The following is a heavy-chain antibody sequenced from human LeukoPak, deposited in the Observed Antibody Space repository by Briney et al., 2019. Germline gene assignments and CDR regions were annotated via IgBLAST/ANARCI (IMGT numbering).Heavy chain of an antibody. Sequence: GGSLRLSCAASGFTFSSYSMNWVRQAPGKGLEWVSSISSSSSYIYYADSVKGRFTISRDNAKNSRYLQMNSLRAEDTAVYYCARAGGYCSSTSCYVGYFDYWGPGTLVTVSS. V-gene: IGHV3-21*01. CDR1: GFTFSSYS. J-gene: IGHJ4*02. D-gene: IGHD2-2*01. CDR3: ARAGGYCSSTSCYVGYFDY. CDR2: ISSSSSYI.